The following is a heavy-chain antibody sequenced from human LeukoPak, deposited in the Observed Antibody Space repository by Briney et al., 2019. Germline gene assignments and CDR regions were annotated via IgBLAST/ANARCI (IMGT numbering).Heavy chain of an antibody. V-gene: IGHV4-31*03. CDR3: ARAYDFWSGYYLDY. CDR2: IYYSGST. CDR1: GGSISSGGYY. D-gene: IGHD3-3*01. Sequence: PSETLSLTCTVSGGSISSGGYYWSWIRQHPGTGLEWIGYIYYSGSTYYNPSLKSRVTISVDTSKNQFSLKLSSVTAADTAVYYCARAYDFWSGYYLDYWGQGTLVTVSS. J-gene: IGHJ4*02.